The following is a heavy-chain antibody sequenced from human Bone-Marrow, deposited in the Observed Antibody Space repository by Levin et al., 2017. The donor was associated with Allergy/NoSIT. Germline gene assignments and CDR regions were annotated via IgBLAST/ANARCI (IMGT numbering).Heavy chain of an antibody. Sequence: GGSLRLSCAASGFTFDDYAMHWVRQAPGKGLEWVSGISWNSGSIGYADSVKGRFTISRDNAKNSLYLQMNSLRAEDTALYYCAKGDSSSWYFGRGNLWGQGTLVTVSS. CDR1: GFTFDDYA. CDR3: AKGDSSSWYFGRGNL. V-gene: IGHV3-9*01. J-gene: IGHJ5*02. CDR2: ISWNSGSI. D-gene: IGHD6-13*01.